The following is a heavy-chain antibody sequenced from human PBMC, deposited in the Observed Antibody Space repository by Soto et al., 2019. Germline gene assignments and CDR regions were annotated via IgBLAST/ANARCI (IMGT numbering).Heavy chain of an antibody. Sequence: SVKVSCKASGGTFSSYAISWVRQAPGQGLEWMGGIIPIFGTANYAQKFQGRVTITADESTSTAYMELSSLRSEDTAVYYCARADARGYSYGYSYYFDYWGQGTLVTVSS. V-gene: IGHV1-69*13. CDR1: GGTFSSYA. CDR2: IIPIFGTA. CDR3: ARADARGYSYGYSYYFDY. J-gene: IGHJ4*02. D-gene: IGHD5-18*01.